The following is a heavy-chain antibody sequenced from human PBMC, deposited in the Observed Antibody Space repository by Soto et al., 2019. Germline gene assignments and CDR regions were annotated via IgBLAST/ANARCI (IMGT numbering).Heavy chain of an antibody. J-gene: IGHJ3*02. CDR1: GFTFSSYI. V-gene: IGHV3-21*01. D-gene: IGHD3-22*01. Sequence: GGSLRLSCAASGFTFSSYIMNWVRQAPGKGLEWVSSISSSSSYIYYADSVKGRFTISRDNAKNSLYLQMNSLRAEDTAVYYCAREDGNYYDSSGYNAFDIWGQGTMVTFSS. CDR2: ISSSSSYI. CDR3: AREDGNYYDSSGYNAFDI.